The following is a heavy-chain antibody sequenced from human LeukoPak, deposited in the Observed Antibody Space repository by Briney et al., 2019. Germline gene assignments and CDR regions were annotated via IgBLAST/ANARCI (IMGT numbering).Heavy chain of an antibody. J-gene: IGHJ6*02. CDR1: GFTFSSYS. CDR2: ISSSSSYI. D-gene: IGHD2-2*02. Sequence: GALRLSCAAPGFTFSSYSMNWVRQAPGKGLEWVSSISSSSSYIYYADSVKGRFTISRDNAKNSLYLQMNSLRAEDTAVYYCARQVVPAAIRYYYGMDVWGQGTTVTVSS. CDR3: ARQVVPAAIRYYYGMDV. V-gene: IGHV3-21*01.